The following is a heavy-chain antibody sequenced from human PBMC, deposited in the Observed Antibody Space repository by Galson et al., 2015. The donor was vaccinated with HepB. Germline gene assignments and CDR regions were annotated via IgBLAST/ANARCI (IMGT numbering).Heavy chain of an antibody. J-gene: IGHJ4*02. V-gene: IGHV3-30*04. CDR2: ISYDGSNK. CDR3: ARPFDY. Sequence: SLRLSCAASGFTFSSYAMHWVRQAPGKGLEWVAVISYDGSNKYYADSVKGRFTISRDNSKNTLYLQMNSLRAEDTAVYYCARPFDYWGQGTLVTVSS. CDR1: GFTFSSYA.